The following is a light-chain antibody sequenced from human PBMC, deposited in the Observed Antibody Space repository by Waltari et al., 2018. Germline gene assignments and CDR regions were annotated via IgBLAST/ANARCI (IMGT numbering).Light chain of an antibody. CDR3: QHYNNYPWT. CDR2: DAS. J-gene: IGKJ1*01. V-gene: IGKV1-5*01. CDR1: QSISSW. Sequence: DIQMTQSPSTLSASVGDRVTITCRASQSISSWLAWYQQKPGKAPKLLIYDASSVESGVPSRFSGSGSGTEFTLTISSLQPDDFATYYCQHYNNYPWTFGQGTKVEIK.